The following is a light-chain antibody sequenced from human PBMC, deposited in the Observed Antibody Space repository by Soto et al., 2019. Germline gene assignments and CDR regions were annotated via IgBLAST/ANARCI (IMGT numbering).Light chain of an antibody. CDR1: QSVSSY. J-gene: IGKJ4*01. CDR2: DAS. CDR3: QQRSDWPPLT. V-gene: IGKV3-11*01. Sequence: EIVLTQSPATLSLSPGERATLSCRASQSVSSYLAWYQQKPGQPPRLLIYDASSRATGIPARFSGSGSGTDFTLTISSLEPEDFAVYYCQQRSDWPPLTLGGGTKVDI.